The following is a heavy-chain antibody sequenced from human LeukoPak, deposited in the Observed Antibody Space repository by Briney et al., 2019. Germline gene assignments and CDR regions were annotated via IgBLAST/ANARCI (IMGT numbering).Heavy chain of an antibody. CDR2: ISYDGSNK. V-gene: IGHV3-30*03. J-gene: IGHJ4*02. CDR3: AALSASSDY. D-gene: IGHD1-26*01. Sequence: GRSLRLSCAASGFTFSSYGMHWVRQAPGKGLEWLAVISYDGSNKYYADSVKGRFTISRDNSKNTLYLQMNSLRAEDTAVYYCAALSASSDYWGQGTLVTVSS. CDR1: GFTFSSYG.